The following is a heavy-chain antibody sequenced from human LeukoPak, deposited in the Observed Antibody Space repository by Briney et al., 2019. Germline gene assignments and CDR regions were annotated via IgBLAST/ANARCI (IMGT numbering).Heavy chain of an antibody. Sequence: GGSLRLSCAASGFRFSSYAMSWVRQAPGRGLEWISSISGSVGNTNYADSVKGRFTISRDNPKNTLYLQMNSLRAEDTAVYYCARDSSGWSVDYWGQGTLVTVSS. J-gene: IGHJ4*02. CDR2: ISGSVGNT. D-gene: IGHD6-19*01. CDR1: GFRFSSYA. V-gene: IGHV3-23*01. CDR3: ARDSSGWSVDY.